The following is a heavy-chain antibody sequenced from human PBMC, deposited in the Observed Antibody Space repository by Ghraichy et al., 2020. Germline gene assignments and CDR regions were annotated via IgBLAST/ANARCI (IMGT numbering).Heavy chain of an antibody. CDR3: ARDPPTRGILTGSV. CDR1: GFIFSSYS. Sequence: GGSLRLSCAASGFIFSSYSLNWVRQAPGKGLEWVSYISSSSSSIYYADSVKGRFTISRDNAKNSLYLQMNSLRAEDTAVYYCARDPPTRGILTGSVWGQGTVVTVSS. V-gene: IGHV3-48*01. CDR2: ISSSSSSI. D-gene: IGHD3-9*01. J-gene: IGHJ3*01.